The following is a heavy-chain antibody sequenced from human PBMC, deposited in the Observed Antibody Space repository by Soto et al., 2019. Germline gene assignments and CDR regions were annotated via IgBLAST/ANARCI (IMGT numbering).Heavy chain of an antibody. D-gene: IGHD3-10*01. CDR1: CYTFTSYG. V-gene: IGHV1-18*01. CDR3: ARGGVKVRGVIITGDAFDI. Sequence: GASVKVSCKASCYTFTSYGISWVRQAPGKRLEWMGWISTYNGNTNYAQKLQGRVTMTTDTSTSTAYMELRSLRSDDTAVYYCARGGVKVRGVIITGDAFDIWGQGTTVTVSS. J-gene: IGHJ3*02. CDR2: ISTYNGNT.